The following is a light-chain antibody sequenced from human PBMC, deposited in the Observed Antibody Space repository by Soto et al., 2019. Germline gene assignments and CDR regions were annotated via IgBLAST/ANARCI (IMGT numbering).Light chain of an antibody. V-gene: IGKV1-6*01. J-gene: IGKJ1*01. CDR3: LQSYNFPRT. CDR1: QGIRSD. Sequence: AIQMTQSPSSLSASVGDRVTISCRASQGIRSDLAWYQQKPGKAPKLLIFAASTLQSGVPSRFSCRGSATDFTLTISSLQPEDFATYYCLQSYNFPRTFGQGTKVEIK. CDR2: AAS.